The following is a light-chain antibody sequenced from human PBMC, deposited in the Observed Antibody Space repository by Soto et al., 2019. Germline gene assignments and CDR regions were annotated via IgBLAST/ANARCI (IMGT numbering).Light chain of an antibody. CDR2: GAS. J-gene: IGKJ1*01. V-gene: IGKV3D-15*01. CDR3: QQHDNLPRT. Sequence: VVKNSAATLSVTPGERATLSCRASQSVSSNLAWYQQKPGQAPRLLIYGASTRATGIPARFSGSGSGTEFTLTISSLQSEDFALYYCQQHDNLPRTFGQGTKVDIK. CDR1: QSVSSN.